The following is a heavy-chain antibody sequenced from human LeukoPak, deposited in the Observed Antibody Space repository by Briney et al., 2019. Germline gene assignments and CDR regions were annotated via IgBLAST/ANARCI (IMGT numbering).Heavy chain of an antibody. Sequence: GGSLRLSCAASGFTFSSYSMNWVRQAPGKGLEWVSSISSSSSYIYYADSVKGRFTISRDNAKNSLYLQMNSLRAEDTAVYYCARGITSYSSYFDYWGQGTLVTVSS. CDR1: GFTFSSYS. D-gene: IGHD6-13*01. CDR2: ISSSSSYI. V-gene: IGHV3-21*01. J-gene: IGHJ4*02. CDR3: ARGITSYSSYFDY.